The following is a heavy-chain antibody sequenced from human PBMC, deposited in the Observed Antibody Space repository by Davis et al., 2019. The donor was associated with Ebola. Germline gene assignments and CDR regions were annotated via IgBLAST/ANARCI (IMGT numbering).Heavy chain of an antibody. J-gene: IGHJ4*02. CDR3: ARVVLPAAYFDC. V-gene: IGHV4-30-4*08. D-gene: IGHD2-2*01. Sequence: SETLSLTCTVSGASISSYYWSWIRQPPGKGLEWIGYIYYRGSTFYNPSLKSRVSISVDTSNNQFSLKLSSVTAADTAVYYCARVVLPAAYFDCWGQGTLVTVSS. CDR2: IYYRGST. CDR1: GASISSYY.